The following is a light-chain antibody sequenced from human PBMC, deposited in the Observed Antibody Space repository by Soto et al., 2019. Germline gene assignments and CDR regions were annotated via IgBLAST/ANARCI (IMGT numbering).Light chain of an antibody. V-gene: IGKV3-20*01. CDR2: GTS. CDR3: QQYGGSPPT. CDR1: QSVSSNS. J-gene: IGKJ1*01. Sequence: EIVLTQSPGTLSLSPGESATLSCRASQSVSSNSLAWYRRNPGQPPSLLIYGTSTRATGIPRRFSGSGSGTDFALTIIRLEPEDLAVYYFQQYGGSPPTFGQGTKVE.